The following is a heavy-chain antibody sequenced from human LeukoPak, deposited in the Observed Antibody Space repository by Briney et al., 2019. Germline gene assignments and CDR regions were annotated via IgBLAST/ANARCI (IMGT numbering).Heavy chain of an antibody. CDR3: AKDAHSYGYDY. D-gene: IGHD5-18*01. CDR2: ISNDGSDK. V-gene: IGHV3-30*18. CDR1: GFTFSVYG. Sequence: GRSLRLFCEASGFTFSVYGMHWVRQAPGKGLEWVAVISNDGSDKYYAESVKGRFTISRDNSKNTLSLQMNSLRVEDMALYYCAKDAHSYGYDYWGQGTLVTVSS. J-gene: IGHJ4*02.